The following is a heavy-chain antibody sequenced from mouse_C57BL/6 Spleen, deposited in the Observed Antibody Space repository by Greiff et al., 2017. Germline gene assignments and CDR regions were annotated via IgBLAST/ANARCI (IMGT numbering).Heavy chain of an antibody. Sequence: QVQLQQSGAELVMPGASVKLSCKASGYTFTSYWMHWVKQRPGQGLEWIGEIDPSASYTNYNQKFKGKSTLTVDKSSSTAYMQLSSLTSEDSAVYYCARRRDVPYWYFDVWGTGTTVTVSS. CDR2: IDPSASYT. CDR1: GYTFTSYW. J-gene: IGHJ1*03. D-gene: IGHD3-3*01. V-gene: IGHV1-69*01. CDR3: ARRRDVPYWYFDV.